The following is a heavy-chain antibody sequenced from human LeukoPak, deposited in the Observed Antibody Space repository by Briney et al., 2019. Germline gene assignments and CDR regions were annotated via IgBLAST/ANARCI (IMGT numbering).Heavy chain of an antibody. CDR3: ARDSQYSSSWYVNWFDP. CDR1: GGSISSYY. Sequence: SETLSLTCTVSGGSISSYYWSWIRQPPGKGLEWIGYIYYSGSTNYNPSLKSRVTISVDTSKNQFSLKLSSVTAADTAVYYCARDSQYSSSWYVNWFDPWGQGTLVTVSS. V-gene: IGHV4-59*01. D-gene: IGHD6-13*01. J-gene: IGHJ5*02. CDR2: IYYSGST.